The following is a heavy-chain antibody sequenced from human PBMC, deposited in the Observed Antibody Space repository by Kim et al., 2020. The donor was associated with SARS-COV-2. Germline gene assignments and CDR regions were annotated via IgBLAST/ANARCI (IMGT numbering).Heavy chain of an antibody. CDR2: INHSGST. CDR1: GGSFSGYY. CDR3: ARGGGYCSGGSCLTRYYYYYYGMDV. Sequence: SETLSLTCAVYGGSFSGYYWSWIRQPPGKGLEWIGEINHSGSTNYNPSLKSRVTISVDTSKNQFSLKLSSVTAADTAVYYCARGGGYCSGGSCLTRYYYYYYGMDVWGQGTTVTVSS. D-gene: IGHD2-15*01. J-gene: IGHJ6*02. V-gene: IGHV4-34*01.